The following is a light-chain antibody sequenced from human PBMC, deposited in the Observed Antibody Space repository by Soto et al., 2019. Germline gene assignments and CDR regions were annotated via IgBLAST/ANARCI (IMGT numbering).Light chain of an antibody. CDR1: SSNIGAGYD. J-gene: IGLJ2*01. CDR3: QSYDSSLTVV. V-gene: IGLV1-40*01. CDR2: GNI. Sequence: QSVLTQPPSVSGAPGQRVTISCTGSSSNIGAGYDVHWYLQVPGTAPKLLIYGNINRPSGVPDRFSGSKSGTSASLAITGLQADDEADYYCQSYDSSLTVVFGGGTKLTVL.